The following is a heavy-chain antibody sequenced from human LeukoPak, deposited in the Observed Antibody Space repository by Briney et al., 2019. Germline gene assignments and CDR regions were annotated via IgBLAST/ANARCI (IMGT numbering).Heavy chain of an antibody. CDR3: AKDIYDFWSGYGALDY. J-gene: IGHJ4*02. CDR1: GFTFDDYA. CDR2: ISWNSGSI. D-gene: IGHD3-3*01. Sequence: PGRSLRLSCAASGFTFDDYAMHWVRQAPGKGLEWVSGISWNSGSIGYADSVKGRFTISRDNAKNSLYLQMNSLRAEDTALYYCAKDIYDFWSGYGALDYWGQGTLVTVSS. V-gene: IGHV3-9*01.